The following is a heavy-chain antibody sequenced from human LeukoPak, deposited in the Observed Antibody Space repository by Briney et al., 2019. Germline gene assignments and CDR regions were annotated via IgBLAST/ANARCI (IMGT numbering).Heavy chain of an antibody. D-gene: IGHD3-10*01. J-gene: IGHJ5*02. CDR2: INHSGST. V-gene: IGHV4-34*01. CDR3: ARPRYGSGSLDA. CDR1: GDSFSCHY. Sequence: SETLSLTCAVYGDSFSCHYWTWIRQPPGKGLEWIGEINHSGSTTSNPSLNNRVTISVDTSKNQFSLKLTSVTAADTAVYYCARPRYGSGSLDAWGQGTLVTVSS.